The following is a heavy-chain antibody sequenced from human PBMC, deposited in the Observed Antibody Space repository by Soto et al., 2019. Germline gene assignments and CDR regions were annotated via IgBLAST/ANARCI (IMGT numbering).Heavy chain of an antibody. CDR3: ARETGENWTYEAH. CDR2: IYHRGST. D-gene: IGHD1-7*01. J-gene: IGHJ1*01. V-gene: IGHV4-39*07. Sequence: SETLSLTCTVSGDSISSSRYYWGWVRQPPGKGLEWIGSIYHRGSTYYSPSFKSRVTMSIDTSRNHFSLNLQSATAADTALYYCARETGENWTYEAHWGPGTLVTVSS. CDR1: GDSISSSRYY.